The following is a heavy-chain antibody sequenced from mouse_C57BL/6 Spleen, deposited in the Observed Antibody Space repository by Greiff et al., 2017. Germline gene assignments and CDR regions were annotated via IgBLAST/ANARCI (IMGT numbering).Heavy chain of an antibody. CDR1: GFTFSDYG. CDR3: ARGLNGGSGYCSMDG. Sequence: EVQLVESGGGLVKPGGSLKLSCAASGFTFSDYGMHWVRQAPEKGLEWVAYISSGSSTIYYANTVKGRFTIARDNAKSTLYLQMTSLRSEDTAMYYCARGLNGGSGYCSMDGWGQGTSVTVSS. D-gene: IGHD3-1*01. CDR2: ISSGSSTI. J-gene: IGHJ4*01. V-gene: IGHV5-17*01.